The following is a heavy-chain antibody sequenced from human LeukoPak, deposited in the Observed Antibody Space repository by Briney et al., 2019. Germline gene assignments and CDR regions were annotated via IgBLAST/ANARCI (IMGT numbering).Heavy chain of an antibody. D-gene: IGHD5-24*01. CDR1: GFTFSNYV. V-gene: IGHV3-64D*06. CDR3: VGGGRDGYNIYFQH. J-gene: IGHJ1*01. Sequence: SGGSLRLSCSASGFTFSNYVMHWVRQAPGKGLEYVSVISSNGGSRDYADSVKGKFTISRDNSKKTVYLQMSSLRAEDTAVYYCVGGGRDGYNIYFQHWGQGTLVTVSS. CDR2: ISSNGGSR.